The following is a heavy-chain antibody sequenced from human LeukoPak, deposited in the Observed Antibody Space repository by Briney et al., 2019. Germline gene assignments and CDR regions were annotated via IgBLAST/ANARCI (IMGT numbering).Heavy chain of an antibody. CDR3: ARASYPGCGDSSGYCHWYFDL. V-gene: IGHV1-18*01. J-gene: IGHJ2*01. CDR2: ISAYNGNT. D-gene: IGHD3-22*01. CDR1: GYTFTSYG. Sequence: ASVKVSCKASGYTFTSYGISWVRQAPGQGLEWMGWISAYNGNTNYAQKLQGRVTMTTDTSTSTAYMELRSLRSDDTAVYYCARASYPGCGDSSGYCHWYFDLWGRGTLVTVSS.